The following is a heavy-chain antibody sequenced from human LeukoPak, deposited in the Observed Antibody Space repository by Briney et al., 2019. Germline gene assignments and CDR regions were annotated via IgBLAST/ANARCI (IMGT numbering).Heavy chain of an antibody. CDR2: ILSDGSKE. Sequence: PGGSLRLSCAASGFTFSSYGMHWVRQAPGKGLEWVAVILSDGSKEFYTDSVKGRFTISRDNSKNTLYLQMNSLRAEDTAVYYCAKPITIFGVVNDAFDIWGQGTMVTVSS. CDR3: AKPITIFGVVNDAFDI. CDR1: GFTFSSYG. J-gene: IGHJ3*02. D-gene: IGHD3-3*01. V-gene: IGHV3-33*06.